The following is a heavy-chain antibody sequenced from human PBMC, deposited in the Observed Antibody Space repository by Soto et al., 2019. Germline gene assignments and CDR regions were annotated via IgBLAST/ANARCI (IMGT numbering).Heavy chain of an antibody. V-gene: IGHV3-66*01. CDR3: ARDPGIWAFDI. J-gene: IGHJ3*02. CDR2: IYSGGSI. CDR1: GFTVSSKY. Sequence: PGGSLRLSCAASGFTVSSKYMSWVRQAPGKGLEWVSVIYSGGSIYYGDSVKGRFTISRDNSKNTVFLQMNSLRAEDTAAYYCARDPGIWAFDIWGQGTMVTVSS.